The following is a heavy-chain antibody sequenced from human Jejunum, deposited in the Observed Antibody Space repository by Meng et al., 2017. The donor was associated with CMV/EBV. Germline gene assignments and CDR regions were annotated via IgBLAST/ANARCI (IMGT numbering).Heavy chain of an antibody. D-gene: IGHD6-19*01. V-gene: IGHV3-30*02. Sequence: SFGMHWVRQAPGKGLEWVAFIRLDGSNKYYLDSVKGRFTISRDNSKNTLYLQMNSLRAEDTAVYYCAKDRLGVTGTGTGAFYFDSWGQGTLVTVSS. J-gene: IGHJ4*02. CDR3: AKDRLGVTGTGTGAFYFDS. CDR1: SFG. CDR2: IRLDGSNK.